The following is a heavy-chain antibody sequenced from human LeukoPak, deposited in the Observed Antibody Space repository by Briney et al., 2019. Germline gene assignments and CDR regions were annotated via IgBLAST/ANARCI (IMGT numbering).Heavy chain of an antibody. CDR2: IYTSGST. J-gene: IGHJ4*02. Sequence: SETLSLTCTVSGGSISSYYWSWIRQPPGKGLEWIGYIYTSGSTNYNPSLKSRVTISVDTSKNQFSLKLSSVTAADTAVYYCAGHAWAGAAGNFDYWGQGTLVTVSS. CDR3: AGHAWAGAAGNFDY. V-gene: IGHV4-4*09. CDR1: GGSISSYY. D-gene: IGHD3-16*01.